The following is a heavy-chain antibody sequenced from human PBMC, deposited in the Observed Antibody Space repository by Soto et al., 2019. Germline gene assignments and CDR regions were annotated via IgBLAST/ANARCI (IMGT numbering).Heavy chain of an antibody. CDR1: GFPFSSYG. J-gene: IGHJ6*03. V-gene: IGHV3-33*01. Sequence: GGSLRLSCAASGFPFSSYGMHWVRQAPGKGLEWVAVIWYDGSNKYYADSVKGRFTISRDNSKNTLYLQMNSLRAEDTAVYYCARLGYCSSTSCYESPYYYYYMDVWGKGTTVTVSS. D-gene: IGHD2-2*01. CDR3: ARLGYCSSTSCYESPYYYYYMDV. CDR2: IWYDGSNK.